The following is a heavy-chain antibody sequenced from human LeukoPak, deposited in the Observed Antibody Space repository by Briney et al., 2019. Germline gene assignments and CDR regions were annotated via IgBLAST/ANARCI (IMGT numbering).Heavy chain of an antibody. CDR1: GFTFSNYW. Sequence: GGSLRLSCAASGFTFSNYWMTWVRQAPGKGLEWVANIQQEGSEKDYVDSAKGRFTISRDNAKNSLYLQMNSLSAEDTAVYYCARRMWVSGYSFDNWGQGTLVTVSS. V-gene: IGHV3-7*01. J-gene: IGHJ4*02. CDR3: ARRMWVSGYSFDN. D-gene: IGHD3-22*01. CDR2: IQQEGSEK.